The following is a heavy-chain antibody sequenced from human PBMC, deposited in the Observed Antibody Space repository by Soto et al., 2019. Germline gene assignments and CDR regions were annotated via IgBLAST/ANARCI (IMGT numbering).Heavy chain of an antibody. J-gene: IGHJ4*02. CDR3: ARHYDSSGYNFDY. Sequence: QVQLQESGPGLVKPSQTLSLTCTVSGGSISSGGYYWSWIRQHPGKGLEWIGDIYYSGSTYYNPSLKSRVTISVYTSKNQFSLKLSSVTAADTAVYYCARHYDSSGYNFDYWGQGTLVTVSS. V-gene: IGHV4-31*03. CDR1: GGSISSGGYY. D-gene: IGHD3-22*01. CDR2: IYYSGST.